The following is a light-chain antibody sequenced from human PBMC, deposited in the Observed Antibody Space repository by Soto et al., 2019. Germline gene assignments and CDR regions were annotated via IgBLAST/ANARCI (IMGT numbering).Light chain of an antibody. CDR2: EVS. CDR3: SSYAGSNNYVV. V-gene: IGLV2-8*01. J-gene: IGLJ2*01. CDR1: SSDVGGYNY. Sequence: QSVLTQPPSASGSPGQSVTISCTGTSSDVGGYNYVSWYQQHPGKAPKLMIYEVSKRPSGVPDRFSGSKSGNTASLTVSGLQAEDEAEYFCSSYAGSNNYVVFGGGTKLNVL.